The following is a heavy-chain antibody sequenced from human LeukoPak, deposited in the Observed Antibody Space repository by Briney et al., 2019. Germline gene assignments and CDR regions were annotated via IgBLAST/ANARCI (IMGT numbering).Heavy chain of an antibody. J-gene: IGHJ4*02. CDR3: ARARSRYKFVYVDY. Sequence: GGSLRLSCAASGFTFSRYSMNWVRQAPGKGLEWVSSISSSSSNIYYADSVKGRFTISRDKAKNSLYLQMNRLRAEDTAVYYCARARSRYKFVYVDYWVQGTLVTVSS. CDR2: ISSSSSNI. D-gene: IGHD5-18*01. V-gene: IGHV3-21*01. CDR1: GFTFSRYS.